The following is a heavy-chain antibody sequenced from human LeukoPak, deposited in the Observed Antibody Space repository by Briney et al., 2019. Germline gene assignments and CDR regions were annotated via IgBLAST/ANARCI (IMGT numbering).Heavy chain of an antibody. CDR1: GYNFATYW. CDR2: IYPADSDT. J-gene: IGHJ5*02. D-gene: IGHD3-10*01. CDR3: AISRGEGAGGRGRFQNNYFDP. V-gene: IGHV5-51*01. Sequence: GESLKISCKGSGYNFATYWIGWVRQPPGKGLEWMGIIYPADSDTKYSPSFRGQVTISADKSISTAYLQWSSLQASDTAIYYCAISRGEGAGGRGRFQNNYFDPWGQATLVTVSA.